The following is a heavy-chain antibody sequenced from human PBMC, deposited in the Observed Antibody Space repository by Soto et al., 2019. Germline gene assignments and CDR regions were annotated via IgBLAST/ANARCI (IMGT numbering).Heavy chain of an antibody. CDR1: GYTFTGYY. CDR3: ARGLANDSSGYYYGGSMGDDYYFDY. V-gene: IGHV1-2*04. CDR2: INPNSGGT. J-gene: IGHJ4*02. Sequence: QVQLVQSGAEVKKPGASVKVSCKASGYTFTGYYMHWVRQAPGQGLEWMGWINPNSGGTNYAQKLQGWVTMTRDTSISTAYMELSRLRSDDTAVYYCARGLANDSSGYYYGGSMGDDYYFDYWGQGTLVTVSS. D-gene: IGHD3-22*01.